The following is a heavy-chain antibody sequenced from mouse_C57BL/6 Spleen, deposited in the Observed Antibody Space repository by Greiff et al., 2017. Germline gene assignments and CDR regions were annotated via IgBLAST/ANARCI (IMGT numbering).Heavy chain of an antibody. V-gene: IGHV1-82*01. J-gene: IGHJ2*01. D-gene: IGHD4-1*01. CDR2: IYPGDGDT. Sequence: VQVVESGPELVKPGASVKISCKASGYAFSSSWMNWVKQRPGKGLEWIGRIYPGDGDTNYNGKFKGKATLTADKSSSTAYMQLSSLTSEDSAVYFCARGWDGDYWGQGTTLTVSS. CDR3: ARGWDGDY. CDR1: GYAFSSSW.